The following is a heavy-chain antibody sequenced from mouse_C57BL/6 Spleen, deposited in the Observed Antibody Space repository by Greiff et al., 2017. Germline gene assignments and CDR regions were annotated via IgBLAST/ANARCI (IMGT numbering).Heavy chain of an antibody. CDR2: INYDGSST. Sequence: DVHLVASEGGLVQPGSSMKLSCTASGFTFSDYYMAWVRQVPEKGLEWVANINYDGSSTYYLDSLKSRFIISRDNAKNILYLQISSLKSEDTATYYCARLYYSNYCDYWGQGTTLTVSS. J-gene: IGHJ2*01. V-gene: IGHV5-16*01. D-gene: IGHD2-5*01. CDR1: GFTFSDYY. CDR3: ARLYYSNYCDY.